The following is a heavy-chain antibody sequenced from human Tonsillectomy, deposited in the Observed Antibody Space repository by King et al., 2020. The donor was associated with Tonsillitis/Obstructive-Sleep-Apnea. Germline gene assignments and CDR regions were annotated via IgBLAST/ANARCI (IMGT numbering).Heavy chain of an antibody. CDR2: ISVSGGST. V-gene: IGHV3-23*04. CDR3: ARAIAVAAADY. Sequence: EVQLVESGGGLVQPGGSLRLSCAASGFTFSTYAMTWVRQAPGKGLEWVSGISVSGGSTYYADSVKGRFTIFRDNAKNTLYLQMNSLRAEDTAVYYCARAIAVAAADYWGQGTLVTVSS. D-gene: IGHD6-19*01. CDR1: GFTFSTYA. J-gene: IGHJ4*02.